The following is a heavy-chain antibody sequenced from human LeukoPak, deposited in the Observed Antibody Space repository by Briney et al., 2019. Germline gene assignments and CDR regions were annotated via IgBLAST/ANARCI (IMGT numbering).Heavy chain of an antibody. D-gene: IGHD3-22*01. CDR1: GYMFTELS. CDR3: AAELSSGYFDY. Sequence: ASVKVSCKVSGYMFTELSMHWVRQAPGKGLEWMGGFDPEDDEKMYAQKFQGRVTMTEDTSTDTAYMELSSLRSEDTAAYYCAAELSSGYFDYWGQGTLVTVSS. J-gene: IGHJ4*02. V-gene: IGHV1-24*01. CDR2: FDPEDDEK.